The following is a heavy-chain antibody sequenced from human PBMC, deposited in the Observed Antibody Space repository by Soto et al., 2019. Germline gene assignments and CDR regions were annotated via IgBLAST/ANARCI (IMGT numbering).Heavy chain of an antibody. Sequence: SETLSLTCTVSGGSISSSSYYWGWIRQPPGKGLEWIGSIYYSGSTYYNPSLKSRVTISVDTSKDQFSLKLSSVTAADTAVYYCARLGYCSGGSCRYYYYYMDVWGKGTTVT. CDR3: ARLGYCSGGSCRYYYYYMDV. CDR2: IYYSGST. J-gene: IGHJ6*03. D-gene: IGHD2-15*01. CDR1: GGSISSSSYY. V-gene: IGHV4-39*01.